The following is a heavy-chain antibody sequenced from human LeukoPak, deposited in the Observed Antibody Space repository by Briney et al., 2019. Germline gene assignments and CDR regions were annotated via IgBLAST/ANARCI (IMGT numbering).Heavy chain of an antibody. J-gene: IGHJ4*02. D-gene: IGHD3-22*01. CDR3: ARDGHHMYHYDSSTYRFDY. V-gene: IGHV1-18*01. Sequence: RASVKVSCKASGYTFTSYGISWVRQAPGQGLEWMGWISGYNGNTNYAQKFQGRVTMTTDTSTSTAYMELRSLRSDDTALYYCARDGHHMYHYDSSTYRFDYWGQGTLVAVSS. CDR1: GYTFTSYG. CDR2: ISGYNGNT.